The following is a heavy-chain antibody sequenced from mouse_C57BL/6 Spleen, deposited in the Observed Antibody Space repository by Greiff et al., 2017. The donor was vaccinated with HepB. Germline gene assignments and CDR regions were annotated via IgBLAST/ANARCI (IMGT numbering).Heavy chain of an antibody. J-gene: IGHJ2*01. CDR1: GYTFTSYW. D-gene: IGHD1-1*01. CDR3: AREDYYGSPFDY. CDR2: IDPSDSET. V-gene: IGHV1-52*01. Sequence: VQLQQSGAELVRPGSSVKLSCKASGYTFTSYWMHWVKQRPIQGLEWIGNIDPSDSETHYNQKFKDKATLTVDKSSSTAYMQLSSLTSEDAAVYYCAREDYYGSPFDYWGQGTTLTVSS.